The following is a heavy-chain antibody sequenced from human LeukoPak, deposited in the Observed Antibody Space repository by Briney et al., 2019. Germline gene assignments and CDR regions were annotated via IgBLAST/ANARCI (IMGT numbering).Heavy chain of an antibody. CDR2: ISYDGSNK. Sequence: PGGSLRLSCAASGFTFSSYAMHWVRQAPGKGLEWVAVISYDGSNKYYADSVKGRFTISRDNSKNTLYLQMNSLRAEDTAVYYCARDKVAGTSTYAFDIWGQGTMVTVSS. D-gene: IGHD6-19*01. V-gene: IGHV3-30-3*01. CDR3: ARDKVAGTSTYAFDI. J-gene: IGHJ3*02. CDR1: GFTFSSYA.